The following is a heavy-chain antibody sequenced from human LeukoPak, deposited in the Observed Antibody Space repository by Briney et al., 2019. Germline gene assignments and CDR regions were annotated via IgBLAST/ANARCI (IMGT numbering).Heavy chain of an antibody. D-gene: IGHD1-26*01. CDR1: GFNFSSYA. CDR2: IRYDGSNK. Sequence: GGSLRLSCAASGFNFSSYAMHWVRQAPGKGLEWVAFIRYDGSNKYHADSVKDRFTISRDNSKNTLYLRMNSLRAEDTAVYYCAKDGSGSFIGAFDIWGQGTMVTVSS. J-gene: IGHJ3*02. CDR3: AKDGSGSFIGAFDI. V-gene: IGHV3-30*02.